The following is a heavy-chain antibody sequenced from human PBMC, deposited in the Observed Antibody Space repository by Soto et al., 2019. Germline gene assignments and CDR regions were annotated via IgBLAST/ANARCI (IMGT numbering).Heavy chain of an antibody. CDR2: IYYSGST. V-gene: IGHV4-59*01. Sequence: PSETLSLTCTVSGGSISSYYWSWIRQPPGKGLEWIGYIYYSGSTNYNPSLKSRVTISVDTSKNQFSLKLSSVTAADTAVYYCASYYYESSGYYNWFDPWGQGTLVTVSS. CDR1: GGSISSYY. J-gene: IGHJ5*02. D-gene: IGHD3-22*01. CDR3: ASYYYESSGYYNWFDP.